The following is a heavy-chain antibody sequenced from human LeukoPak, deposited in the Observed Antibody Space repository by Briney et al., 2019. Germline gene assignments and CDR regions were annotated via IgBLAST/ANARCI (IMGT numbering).Heavy chain of an antibody. CDR3: ARDYYDSSGEYLPYYFDY. CDR2: IIPILGIA. CDR1: GGTFSSYA. Sequence: ASVKVSCKASGGTFSSYALSWVRQAPGQGLEWMGRIIPILGIANYAQKFQGRVTITADKSTSTAYMELSSLRSEDTAVYHCARDYYDSSGEYLPYYFDYWGQGTLVTISS. V-gene: IGHV1-69*04. D-gene: IGHD3-22*01. J-gene: IGHJ4*02.